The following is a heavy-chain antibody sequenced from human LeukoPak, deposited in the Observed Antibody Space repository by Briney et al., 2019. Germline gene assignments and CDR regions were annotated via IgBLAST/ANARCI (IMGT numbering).Heavy chain of an antibody. Sequence: SGPTLVKPTQTLTLTCTVSGFSLSTSGMGVGWIRQPPGKDLEWLALIYWDDDKRYSPSLKSRLTITRDTSKNQVVLTMTNMDPVDTGTYYCAHSGAYCSSNSKCCYHFDPWGQGYRVSVS. CDR3: AHSGAYCSSNSKCCYHFDP. CDR1: GFSLSTSGMG. CDR2: IYWDDDK. D-gene: IGHD2-2*01. J-gene: IGHJ5*02. V-gene: IGHV2-5*02.